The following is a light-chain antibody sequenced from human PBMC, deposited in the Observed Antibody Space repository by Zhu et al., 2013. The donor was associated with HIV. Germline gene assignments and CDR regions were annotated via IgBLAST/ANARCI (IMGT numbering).Light chain of an antibody. CDR1: HGTSDY. V-gene: IGKV1-9*01. CDR3: QQFTYKPPRLA. J-gene: IGKJ4*01. CDR2: AAS. Sequence: DIHLTQSPSFLSASVGDRVTITCRASHGTSDYLAWYQQKPGKAPNLLIYAASTLQSGVPSRFSGSASGTEFALTISSLQSEDFATYYCQQFTYKPPRLAFGGGTKVEIK.